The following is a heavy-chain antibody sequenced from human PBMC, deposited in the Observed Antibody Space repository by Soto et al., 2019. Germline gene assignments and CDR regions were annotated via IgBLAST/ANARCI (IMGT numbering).Heavy chain of an antibody. CDR3: AREVTMPYANWFDP. V-gene: IGHV4-4*02. J-gene: IGHJ5*02. Sequence: SETLSLTCAVSGGSISSSNWWSWVRQPPGKGLEWIGYIYYSGSTNYNPSLKSRVTISVDTSKNQFSLKLSSVTAADTAVYYCAREVTMPYANWFDPWGQGTLVTVSS. D-gene: IGHD3-10*01. CDR1: GGSISSSNW. CDR2: IYYSGST.